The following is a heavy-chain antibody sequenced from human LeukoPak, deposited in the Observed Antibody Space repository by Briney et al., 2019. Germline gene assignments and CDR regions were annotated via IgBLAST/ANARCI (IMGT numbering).Heavy chain of an antibody. CDR3: ARVVAATFIFDYMDV. CDR2: ISRSSSYI. Sequence: GGSLRLSCAVSGFTLSDYSMNWVRQAPGKGLEWVSSISRSSSYIYYADSVKGRFTVSRDNAKKSLYLQMYRLRAEDTAVYYCARVVAATFIFDYMDVWGKGTTVTVSS. J-gene: IGHJ6*03. D-gene: IGHD3-3*02. CDR1: GFTLSDYS. V-gene: IGHV3-21*01.